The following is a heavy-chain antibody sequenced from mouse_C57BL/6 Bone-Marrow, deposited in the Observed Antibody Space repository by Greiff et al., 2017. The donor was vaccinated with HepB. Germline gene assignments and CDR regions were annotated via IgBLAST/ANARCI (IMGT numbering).Heavy chain of an antibody. CDR3: SRSGTAWFAY. CDR1: GYTFTSYW. Sequence: VQLQQPGAELVKPGASVKLSCKASGYTFTSYWMHWVKQRPGQGLEWIGMIHPNSGSTNYNEKFKSKATLTVDKSSSTSYMQLISLASEDSAVYSCSRSGTAWFAYWGHGPLVTVSS. V-gene: IGHV1-64*01. J-gene: IGHJ3*01. CDR2: IHPNSGST. D-gene: IGHD6-1*01.